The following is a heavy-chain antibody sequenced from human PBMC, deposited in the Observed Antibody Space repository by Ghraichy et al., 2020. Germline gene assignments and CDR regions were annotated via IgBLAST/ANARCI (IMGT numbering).Heavy chain of an antibody. D-gene: IGHD2-2*01. CDR1: GFPFSSYT. Sequence: GGSLRLSCAASGFPFSSYTMSWVRQAPGKGLEWVSSISSSSYIYYADSVKGRFTISRDNAKNSLYLQMNSLRAEDTAVYYCASRCSSPTCYSFLVDYWGQGTLVTVSS. CDR3: ASRCSSPTCYSFLVDY. CDR2: ISSSSYI. J-gene: IGHJ4*02. V-gene: IGHV3-21*01.